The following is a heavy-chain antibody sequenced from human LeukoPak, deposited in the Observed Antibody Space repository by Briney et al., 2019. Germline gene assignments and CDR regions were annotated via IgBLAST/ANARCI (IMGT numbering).Heavy chain of an antibody. J-gene: IGHJ4*02. CDR3: ARFRWGSGSPDFDY. CDR2: IIPNSGNT. CDR1: GYTFTSYD. D-gene: IGHD3-10*01. Sequence: GASVKVSCKASGYTFTSYDINWVRQAPGQGLEWMGWIIPNSGNTGYTQKFQGRVTMTSDNSISTAYMELSSLTSEDTAVYYCARFRWGSGSPDFDYWGQGTLVTVSS. V-gene: IGHV1-8*01.